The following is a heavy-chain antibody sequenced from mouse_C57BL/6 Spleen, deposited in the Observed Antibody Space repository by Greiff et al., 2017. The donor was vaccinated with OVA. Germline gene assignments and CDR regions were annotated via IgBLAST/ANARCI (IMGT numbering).Heavy chain of an antibody. D-gene: IGHD1-1*01. CDR1: GYTFTDYE. J-gene: IGHJ2*01. CDR2: IDPATGGT. V-gene: IGHV1-15*01. Sequence: QVQLKESGAELVRPGASVTLSCKASGYTFTDYEMHWVKQTPVHGLEWIGAIDPATGGTAYNQKFKGKAILTADKSSSTAYMELRSLTSEDSAVYYCTRGYYGTLDYWGQGTTLTVSS. CDR3: TRGYYGTLDY.